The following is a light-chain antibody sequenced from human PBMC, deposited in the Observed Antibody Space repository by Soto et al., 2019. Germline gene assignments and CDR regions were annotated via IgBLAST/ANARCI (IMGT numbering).Light chain of an antibody. CDR3: QQYSSLWK. Sequence: EIVLTQSPGTLSLSPGERATLSCRTSQSVSNNYLAWYQQKPGQAPRLLIYGASSRATGIPDRFSGSGSGTDFTLSISRLEPEDFAVYYCQQYSSLWKCGQGTKGDIK. J-gene: IGKJ1*01. CDR1: QSVSNNY. CDR2: GAS. V-gene: IGKV3-20*01.